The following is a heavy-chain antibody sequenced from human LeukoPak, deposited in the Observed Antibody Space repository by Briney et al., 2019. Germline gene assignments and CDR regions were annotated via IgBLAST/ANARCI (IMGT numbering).Heavy chain of an antibody. J-gene: IGHJ4*02. Sequence: PSETLSLTCIVSGGSISSYSWTWIRQPAGKGLEWIGRVYTSGSTNDNPSLKSRVTMSIDTSKNQFSLNLNSVTAADTAVYYCAREGGDYSGSESYYNGAFDYWGQGTLVTVSS. D-gene: IGHD3-10*01. CDR1: GGSISSYS. CDR3: AREGGDYSGSESYYNGAFDY. V-gene: IGHV4-4*07. CDR2: VYTSGST.